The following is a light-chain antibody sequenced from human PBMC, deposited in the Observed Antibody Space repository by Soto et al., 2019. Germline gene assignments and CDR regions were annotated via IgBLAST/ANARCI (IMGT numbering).Light chain of an antibody. Sequence: DIQMTQSPSTLSASEGDRVTITCRASESISSWLAWYQQKPGKAPKLLIYDASSLESGVPSRFSGSGSGTEFTLTISSLQPDDFATYYCQHYNSYSEAFGQGTKVDI. J-gene: IGKJ1*01. CDR1: ESISSW. CDR3: QHYNSYSEA. V-gene: IGKV1-5*01. CDR2: DAS.